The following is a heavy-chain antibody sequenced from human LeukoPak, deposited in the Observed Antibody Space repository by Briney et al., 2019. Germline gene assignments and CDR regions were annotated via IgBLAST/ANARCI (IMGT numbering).Heavy chain of an antibody. CDR2: INPSGGST. V-gene: IGHV1-46*01. CDR3: ARDLGMATITHAFDI. Sequence: GASVKVSCKASGYTFTSYYMHWVRQAPGQGLEWMGIINPSGGSTSYAQKFQGRVTMTRDTSTSTVYMELSSLRSEDTAVYYCARDLGMATITHAFDIWGQGTMVTVSS. D-gene: IGHD5-24*01. CDR1: GYTFTSYY. J-gene: IGHJ3*02.